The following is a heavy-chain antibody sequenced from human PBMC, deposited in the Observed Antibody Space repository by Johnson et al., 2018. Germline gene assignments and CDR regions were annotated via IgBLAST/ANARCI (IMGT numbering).Heavy chain of an antibody. CDR3: AKTSLWFGESDAFDI. J-gene: IGHJ3*02. D-gene: IGHD3-10*01. CDR2: ISFDGNNK. V-gene: IGHV3-30*18. Sequence: QVQLVESGGGVVQPERSLRLSCIASGFTFRSHGMHWVRQAPGKGLEWVAVISFDGNNKYYGDSVKGRFTISRDNSKNTLYLQMNSLRAEDTAVYYCAKTSLWFGESDAFDIWGQGTMVTVSS. CDR1: GFTFRSHG.